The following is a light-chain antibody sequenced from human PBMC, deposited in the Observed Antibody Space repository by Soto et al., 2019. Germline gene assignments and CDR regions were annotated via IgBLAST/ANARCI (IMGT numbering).Light chain of an antibody. J-gene: IGKJ2*01. V-gene: IGKV3-15*01. CDR3: QHYNYWPHT. CDR2: GAS. CDR1: QSFDSH. Sequence: EKVMTQSPATLSVSPGESATLSCRASQSFDSHLAWYQQKPGQPPRLLIYGASNRATGVPARFTGSGSGTEFTLTITSLQSEDFAVYYCQHYNYWPHTFGQGTKLEIK.